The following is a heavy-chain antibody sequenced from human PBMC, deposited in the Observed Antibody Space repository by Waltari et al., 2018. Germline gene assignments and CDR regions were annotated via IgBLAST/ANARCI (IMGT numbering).Heavy chain of an antibody. Sequence: QVQLVESGGGVVQPGRSLRLSWSASRFTFSGYALYLVLRARGKGLGGVAIISYDGSNKYYADSVKGRFTISRGMSKNALYLQMNSLRAEDTAVYYCASQEVVVVPAAINYWGQGTLVTVSS. CDR1: RFTFSGYA. CDR2: ISYDGSNK. J-gene: IGHJ4*02. CDR3: ASQEVVVVPAAINY. V-gene: IGHV3-30-3*01. D-gene: IGHD2-2*01.